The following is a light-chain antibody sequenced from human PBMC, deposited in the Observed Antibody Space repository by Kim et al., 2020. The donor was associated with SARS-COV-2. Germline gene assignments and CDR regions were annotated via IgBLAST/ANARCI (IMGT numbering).Light chain of an antibody. V-gene: IGLV2-14*03. J-gene: IGLJ1*01. CDR3: SSFSTNNTFDV. Sequence: QSALTQPASVSGSPGQSVTISCTGSSNDVGGYNFVSWYQQHPGRAPKFIIYDVTKRPSGVSNRFSGSKSGNTASLTISGLQAEDEADYYCSSFSTNNTFDVFGTGTKVTVL. CDR2: DVT. CDR1: SNDVGGYNF.